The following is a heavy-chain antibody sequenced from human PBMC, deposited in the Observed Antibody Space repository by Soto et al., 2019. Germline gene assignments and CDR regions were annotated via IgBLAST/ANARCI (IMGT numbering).Heavy chain of an antibody. Sequence: EVQLLESGGGLVQPGGSLRLSCAASGFTFSSDALTWVRQAPGKGLEWVSAISGSGGSTYYADSVKGRFTISRDNSKNTLYLQMNSLRAEDTAVYYCAKEDGSIAVAGPYYYGMDVWGQGTTVTVSS. CDR1: GFTFSSDA. J-gene: IGHJ6*02. D-gene: IGHD6-19*01. CDR3: AKEDGSIAVAGPYYYGMDV. V-gene: IGHV3-23*01. CDR2: ISGSGGST.